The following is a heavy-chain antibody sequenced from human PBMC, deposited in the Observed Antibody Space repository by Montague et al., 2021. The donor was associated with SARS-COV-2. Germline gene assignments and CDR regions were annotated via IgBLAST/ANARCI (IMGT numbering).Heavy chain of an antibody. Sequence: SETLSLTCAVYGGSFSGYYWSWIRQPPGKGLEWIGEINHSGSTNYIPSLKSRVTISVDTSKNQFSLKLSSVTAADTAVYYCARKTRGWLSGPPYKYYFDYWGQGTLVTVSS. V-gene: IGHV4-34*01. CDR3: ARKTRGWLSGPPYKYYFDY. CDR2: INHSGST. D-gene: IGHD3-22*01. CDR1: GGSFSGYY. J-gene: IGHJ4*02.